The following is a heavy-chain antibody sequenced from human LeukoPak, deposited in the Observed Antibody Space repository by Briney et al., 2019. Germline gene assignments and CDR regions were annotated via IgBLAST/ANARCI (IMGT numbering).Heavy chain of an antibody. D-gene: IGHD5-18*01. CDR2: INPSGGST. Sequence: ASVKVSCKASGYTFTSYYMHWVRHAPGQGLEGMGIINPSGGSTSYAQKFQGRVTMTRATSTNTVYMGLSSLRSEDTAVSYCARDVDVDTSAFDIWGQGTLVTVSS. CDR3: ARDVDVDTSAFDI. CDR1: GYTFTSYY. V-gene: IGHV1-46*01. J-gene: IGHJ3*02.